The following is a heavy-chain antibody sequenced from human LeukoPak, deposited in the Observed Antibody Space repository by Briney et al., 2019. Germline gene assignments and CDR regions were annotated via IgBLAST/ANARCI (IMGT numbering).Heavy chain of an antibody. CDR3: AREYGDFWSGYPDDY. Sequence: GGSLRLSCAASGFTFSSYWMHWVRQAPGKGLVWVSRINSDGSSTSYADSVKGRFTISRDNAKNTLYLQMNSLRAEDTAVYYCAREYGDFWSGYPDDYWGQGTLVTVSS. CDR1: GFTFSSYW. D-gene: IGHD3-3*01. V-gene: IGHV3-74*01. CDR2: INSDGSST. J-gene: IGHJ4*02.